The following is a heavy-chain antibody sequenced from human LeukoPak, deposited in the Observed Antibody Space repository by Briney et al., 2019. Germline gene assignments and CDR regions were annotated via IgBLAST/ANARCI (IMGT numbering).Heavy chain of an antibody. Sequence: GGSLRLSCAASGFTFSGSAMHWVRQASGKGLEWVGRIRSKANSYATAYAASVKGRFTISRDDPKNTAYLQMNSLKTEDTAVYYCTRTVTTVGRYDYWGQGTLVTVSS. CDR1: GFTFSGSA. V-gene: IGHV3-73*01. CDR2: IRSKANSYAT. CDR3: TRTVTTVGRYDY. D-gene: IGHD4-23*01. J-gene: IGHJ4*02.